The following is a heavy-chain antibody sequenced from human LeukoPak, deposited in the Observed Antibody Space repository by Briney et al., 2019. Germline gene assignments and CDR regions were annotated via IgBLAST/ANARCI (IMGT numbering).Heavy chain of an antibody. Sequence: GRSLRLSCAASGFTFSSYAMHWVRQAPCKGLEWVAVISYDGSNKYYADSVKGRFTIARDNSKNTLYLQMNSLRAEDTAVYYCAREVWGIVGATTYFDYWGQGTLVTVSS. D-gene: IGHD1-26*01. CDR2: ISYDGSNK. V-gene: IGHV3-30-3*01. J-gene: IGHJ4*02. CDR1: GFTFSSYA. CDR3: AREVWGIVGATTYFDY.